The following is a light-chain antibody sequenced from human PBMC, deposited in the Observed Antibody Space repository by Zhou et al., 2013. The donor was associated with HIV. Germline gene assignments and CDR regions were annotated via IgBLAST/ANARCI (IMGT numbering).Light chain of an antibody. CDR3: QQCNSYPYT. CDR2: GAS. Sequence: DIQMTQSPSSLSASVGDKVTITCRASQDIRQNLAWFQQKPGKPPKSLIYGASSLQTGVPSKFSGSGSGTDFTLTISSLQPEDFATYYCQQCNSYPYTFGQGPSWRS. V-gene: IGKV1-16*02. CDR1: QDIRQN. J-gene: IGKJ2*01.